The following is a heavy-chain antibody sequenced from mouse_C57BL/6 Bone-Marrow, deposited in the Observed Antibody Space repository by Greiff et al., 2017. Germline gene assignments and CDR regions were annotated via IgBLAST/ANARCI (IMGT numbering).Heavy chain of an antibody. CDR2: IRNKANNHAT. D-gene: IGHD3-3*01. CDR3: TRGDWSYYFDY. Sequence: EVHLVESGGGLVQPGGSMKLSCAASGFTFSDAWMDWVRQSPEKGLEWVAEIRNKANNHATYYAESVKGRFTISRDDSKSSVYLQMNSLRAEDTGIYDCTRGDWSYYFDYWGQGTTLTVSA. CDR1: GFTFSDAW. J-gene: IGHJ2*01. V-gene: IGHV6-6*01.